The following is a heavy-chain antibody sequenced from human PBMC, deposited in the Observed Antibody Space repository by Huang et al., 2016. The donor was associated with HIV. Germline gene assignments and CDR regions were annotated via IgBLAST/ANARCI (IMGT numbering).Heavy chain of an antibody. V-gene: IGHV3-7*01. D-gene: IGHD3-10*01. CDR2: IKQDGSEK. J-gene: IGHJ4*02. CDR3: ARRLRYYYGSGRTSGYFDY. Sequence: EVQLVESGGGLVQPGGSLRLSCTASGFTFSSYWMSWVRQAPGKGLVWVAKIKQDGSEKYYVDSVKGRFSISRDNAKNSLYLQMNSLRAEDTAVYYCARRLRYYYGSGRTSGYFDYWGQGTLVTVSS. CDR1: GFTFSSYW.